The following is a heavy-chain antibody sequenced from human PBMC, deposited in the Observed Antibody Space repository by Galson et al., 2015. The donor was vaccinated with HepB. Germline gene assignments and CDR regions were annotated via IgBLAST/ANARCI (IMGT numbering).Heavy chain of an antibody. CDR1: GFTFSRFG. CDR3: AKAADYYGGSISFLFDY. Sequence: SLRLSCAASGFTFSRFGMFWVRQAPGKGLEWVAVISNDGSHNYYTDSVKGRFTISRDNSKKTLFLQMDSLRPEDTAVYYCAKAADYYGGSISFLFDYLGQGTLVTVSS. V-gene: IGHV3-30*18. J-gene: IGHJ4*02. D-gene: IGHD3-22*01. CDR2: ISNDGSHN.